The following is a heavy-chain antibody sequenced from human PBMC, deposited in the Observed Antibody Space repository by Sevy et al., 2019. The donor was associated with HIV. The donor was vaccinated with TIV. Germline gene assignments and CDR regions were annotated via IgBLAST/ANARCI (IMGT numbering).Heavy chain of an antibody. V-gene: IGHV1-8*03. J-gene: IGHJ3*01. CDR1: GYTFTSYD. Sequence: ASVKVSCKASGYTFTSYDINWVRQASGQGLEWMGWMNPNSGNTGYAQKFQGRLTITRNTSIGTAYMELSSLRSEDTAVYYCARGLTYFYDSSGYAFDVWGQWTMVTVSS. CDR2: MNPNSGNT. CDR3: ARGLTYFYDSSGYAFDV. D-gene: IGHD3-22*01.